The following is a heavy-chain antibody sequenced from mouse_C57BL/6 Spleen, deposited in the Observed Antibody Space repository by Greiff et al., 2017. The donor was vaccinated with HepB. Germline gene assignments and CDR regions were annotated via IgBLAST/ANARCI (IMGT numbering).Heavy chain of an antibody. CDR2: IYPRSGNT. J-gene: IGHJ3*01. V-gene: IGHV1-81*01. CDR1: GYTFTSYG. D-gene: IGHD2-4*01. Sequence: ESGAELARPGASVKLSCKASGYTFTSYGISWVKQRTGQGLEWIGEIYPRSGNTYYNEKFKGKATLTADKSSSTAYMELRSLTSEDSAVYFCASPIYYDYDRRAWFAYWGQGTLVTVSA. CDR3: ASPIYYDYDRRAWFAY.